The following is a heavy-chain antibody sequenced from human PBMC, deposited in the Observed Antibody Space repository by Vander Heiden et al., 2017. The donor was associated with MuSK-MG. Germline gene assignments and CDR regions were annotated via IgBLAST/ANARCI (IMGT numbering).Heavy chain of an antibody. Sequence: VQLQQWGAGLLKPSETLSLPCAVYGGSFSGYYWSWIRQPPGKGLEWIGEINHSGSTNYNPSLKSRVTISVDTSKNQFSLKLSSVTAADTAVYYCARGLRAAMRLNWFDPWGQGTLGTVSS. CDR1: GGSFSGYY. CDR2: INHSGST. J-gene: IGHJ5*02. D-gene: IGHD6-13*01. CDR3: ARGLRAAMRLNWFDP. V-gene: IGHV4-34*01.